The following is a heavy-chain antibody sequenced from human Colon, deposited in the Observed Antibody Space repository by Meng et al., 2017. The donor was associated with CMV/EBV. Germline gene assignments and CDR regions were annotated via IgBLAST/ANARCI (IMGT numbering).Heavy chain of an antibody. J-gene: IGHJ4*02. Sequence: YTFTIYDNNWVRQATAQGLEWMGWMNTNSGNTGYEQKFQDRVTMTRNTSINTAYMELSSLDFEDTAVYYCARFYPYCSGGKCYPYFDYWGQGSLVTVSS. CDR1: YTFTIYD. D-gene: IGHD2-15*01. CDR3: ARFYPYCSGGKCYPYFDY. CDR2: MNTNSGNT. V-gene: IGHV1-8*01.